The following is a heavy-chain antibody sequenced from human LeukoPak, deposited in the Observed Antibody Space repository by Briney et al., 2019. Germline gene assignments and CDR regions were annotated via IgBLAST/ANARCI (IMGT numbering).Heavy chain of an antibody. CDR1: GFTFSNYG. CDR3: ARPLQLDYDFWSGYYTDYYYYMDV. V-gene: IGHV3-30*02. J-gene: IGHJ6*03. CDR2: IPYDGSNK. D-gene: IGHD3-3*01. Sequence: GSLRLSCAASGFTFSNYGMHWVRQAPGKGLEWVAFIPYDGSNKYYADSVKGRFTISRDNSKNSLYLQMNSLRAEDTAVYYCARPLQLDYDFWSGYYTDYYYYMDVWGKGTTVTVSS.